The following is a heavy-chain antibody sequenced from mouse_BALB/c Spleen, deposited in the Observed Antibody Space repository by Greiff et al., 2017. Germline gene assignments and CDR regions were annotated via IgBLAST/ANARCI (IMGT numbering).Heavy chain of an antibody. CDR3: TRRYDWSYAMDY. Sequence: EVQLQQSGTVLASPGASVKMSCKASGYTFTSYWMHWVKQRPGQGLEWIGAIYPGNSDTSYNQKFKGKAKLTAVTSTSTAYMELSSLTNEDSAVYYCTRRYDWSYAMDYWGQGTSVTVSS. D-gene: IGHD2-4*01. CDR1: GYTFTSYW. CDR2: IYPGNSDT. J-gene: IGHJ4*01. V-gene: IGHV1-5*01.